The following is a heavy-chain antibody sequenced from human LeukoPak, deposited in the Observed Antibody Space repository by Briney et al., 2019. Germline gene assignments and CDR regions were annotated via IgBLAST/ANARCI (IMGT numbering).Heavy chain of an antibody. V-gene: IGHV1-2*06. CDR1: GYTFTDYF. D-gene: IGHD1-7*01. J-gene: IGHJ4*02. CDR3: ARDLSSTANWELDY. CDR2: INLNSGVI. Sequence: GASVKVSCKTSGYTFTDYFCHWVRQAPGPGPEWMGRINLNSGVIEYAQQFQGRVTMTRDKSISTAYMELSRLTSDDTAVYYCARDLSSTANWELDYWGQGTLVTVSS.